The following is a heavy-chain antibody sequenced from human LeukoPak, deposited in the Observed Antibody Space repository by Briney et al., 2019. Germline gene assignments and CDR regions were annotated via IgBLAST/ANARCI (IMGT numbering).Heavy chain of an antibody. Sequence: GGSLRLSCAASGFTFSHYSMNWVRQAPGKGLEWVSSISSSSSFIYYADSVKGRFTISRDNAKNSLYLQMSSLRAEDTAVYYCTAAYNYGFYYFDYWGQGTLFTVSS. CDR2: ISSSSSFI. CDR1: GFTFSHYS. V-gene: IGHV3-21*01. D-gene: IGHD5-18*01. CDR3: TAAYNYGFYYFDY. J-gene: IGHJ4*02.